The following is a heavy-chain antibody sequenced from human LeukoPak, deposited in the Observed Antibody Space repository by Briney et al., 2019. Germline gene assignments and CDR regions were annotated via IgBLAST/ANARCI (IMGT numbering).Heavy chain of an antibody. CDR1: GFTFSSYG. Sequence: SGGSLRLSCAASGFTFSSYGMHWVRQAPGRGLEWVSSITGSGERTYYADSVQGRFTISRDNSKNTLYLQMSSLRAEDAAVYYCARDSGSYLQPTDYWGQGTLVTVSS. CDR2: ITGSGERT. D-gene: IGHD1-26*01. CDR3: ARDSGSYLQPTDY. J-gene: IGHJ4*02. V-gene: IGHV3-23*01.